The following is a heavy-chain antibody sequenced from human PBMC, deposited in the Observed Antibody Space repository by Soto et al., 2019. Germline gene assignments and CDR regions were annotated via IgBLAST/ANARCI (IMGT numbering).Heavy chain of an antibody. J-gene: IGHJ4*02. CDR2: ISAYNGNT. D-gene: IGHD3-10*01. CDR3: ARAKKWDSGTYSFDY. CDR1: GYTFTNYG. Sequence: ASVKVSCKASGYTFTNYGITWVRQAPGQGLEWMGWISAYNGNTNYAQKVQGRVTMTTDTSTTTAYMELRSLRSDDTAVYYCARAKKWDSGTYSFDYWGQGTLVTVSS. V-gene: IGHV1-18*01.